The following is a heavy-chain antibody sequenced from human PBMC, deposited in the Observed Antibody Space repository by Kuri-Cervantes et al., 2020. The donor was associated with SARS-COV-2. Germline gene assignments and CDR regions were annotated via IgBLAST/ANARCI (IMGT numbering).Heavy chain of an antibody. CDR2: INPSGGST. CDR1: GYTFTSYY. V-gene: IGHV1-46*01. D-gene: IGHD6-6*01. CDR3: ARDGPSPRSSIAARLRY. J-gene: IGHJ4*02. Sequence: ASVKVSCKASGYTFTSYYMHWVRQAPGQGLEWMGIINPSGGSTSYAQKFQGRVTMTRDTSTSTVYVELSSLRSEDTAVYYCARDGPSPRSSIAARLRYWGQGTLVTVSS.